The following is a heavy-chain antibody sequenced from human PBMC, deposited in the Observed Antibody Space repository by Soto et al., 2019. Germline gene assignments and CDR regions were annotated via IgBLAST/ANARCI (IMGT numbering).Heavy chain of an antibody. Sequence: GESLKISCKTSGYTFTTHWIAWVRQMPGKGLEWMGMVNPDDSDARYSPSFEGQITISADTSSTTAYLQWSSLKASDSAVYFCARQVWSGDSCYSWLFADWGQGTQVTVSS. D-gene: IGHD3-3*01. CDR3: ARQVWSGDSCYSWLFAD. CDR2: VNPDDSDA. V-gene: IGHV5-51*01. CDR1: GYTFTTHW. J-gene: IGHJ4*02.